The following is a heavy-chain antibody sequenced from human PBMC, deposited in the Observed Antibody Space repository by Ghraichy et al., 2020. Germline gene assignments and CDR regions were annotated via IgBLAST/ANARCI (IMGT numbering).Heavy chain of an antibody. V-gene: IGHV4-39*01. Sequence: SETLSLTCTVSGGSISSSSYYWGWIRQPPGKGLEWIGSIYYSGSTYYNPSLKSRVTISVDTSKNQFSLKLSSVTAADTAVYYCARCPGGLGRRYYGMDVWGQGTTVTVSS. CDR1: GGSISSSSYY. D-gene: IGHD4-23*01. CDR3: ARCPGGLGRRYYGMDV. CDR2: IYYSGST. J-gene: IGHJ6*02.